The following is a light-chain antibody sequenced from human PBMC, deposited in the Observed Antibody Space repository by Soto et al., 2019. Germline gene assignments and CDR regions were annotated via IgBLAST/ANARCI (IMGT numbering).Light chain of an antibody. Sequence: EVVLTQSPATLSLSPGERATLSCRASESVYSYLAWYQQKPGQAPRLLIYDVSNRATGIPARFSGSGSGIDFTLTITSLEPEDFAVYYCQQRYKWPPITFGQGTRLEIK. CDR2: DVS. CDR1: ESVYSY. CDR3: QQRYKWPPIT. V-gene: IGKV3-11*01. J-gene: IGKJ5*01.